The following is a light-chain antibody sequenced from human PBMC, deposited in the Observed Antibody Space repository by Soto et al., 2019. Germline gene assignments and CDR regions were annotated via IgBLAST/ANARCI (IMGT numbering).Light chain of an antibody. CDR1: SSDIGAYPS. Sequence: QSALTQPPSASGSPGQSVTISCTGTSSDIGAYPSVSWYQQHPGEAPKLMIYEVTKRPSGVPDRFSGSKSGNTASLTVSGLQTEDEADYYCSSFAANDNVLFGGGTKVTVL. CDR3: SSFAANDNVL. J-gene: IGLJ2*01. CDR2: EVT. V-gene: IGLV2-8*01.